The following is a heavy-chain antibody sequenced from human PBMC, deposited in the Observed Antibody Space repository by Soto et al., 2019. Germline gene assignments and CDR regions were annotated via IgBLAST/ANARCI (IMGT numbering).Heavy chain of an antibody. CDR3: AKSIVGGAGDY. CDR2: ISYDGSNK. Sequence: PGGSLRLSCAASGFTFSSYAMHWVRQAPGKGLEWVAVISYDGSNKYYADSVKGRFTISRDNSKNTLYLQMNSLRAEDTAVYYCAKSIVGGAGDYWGQGTLVTVSS. V-gene: IGHV3-30-3*01. CDR1: GFTFSSYA. D-gene: IGHD1-26*01. J-gene: IGHJ4*02.